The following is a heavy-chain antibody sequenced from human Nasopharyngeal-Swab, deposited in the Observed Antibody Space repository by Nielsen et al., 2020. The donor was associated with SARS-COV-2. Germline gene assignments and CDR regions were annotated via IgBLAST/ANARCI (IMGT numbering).Heavy chain of an antibody. J-gene: IGHJ4*02. V-gene: IGHV4-34*01. D-gene: IGHD3-22*01. CDR2: INHSGNT. Sequence: VRQMPGKGLEWIGEINHSGNTKYNPSLKSRVAISVDTSKNQFSLRLSSVTAADTAMYYCARGCQQVNMILVVIGFSYYFDYWGRGTLVTVSS. CDR3: ARGCQQVNMILVVIGFSYYFDY.